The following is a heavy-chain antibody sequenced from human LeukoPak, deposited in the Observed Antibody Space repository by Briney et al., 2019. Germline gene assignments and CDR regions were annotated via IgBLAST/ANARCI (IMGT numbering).Heavy chain of an antibody. J-gene: IGHJ6*02. D-gene: IGHD2-21*01. V-gene: IGHV1-18*01. CDR3: ARDGGPPRTFRYNGLDV. CDR1: GYTFINYD. Sequence: ASVKVSCKASGYTFINYDISWVRQAPGHGLEWMGWISTYNGNTNYALELQGRVTMTTDRSTSTAYMEVRSLRSGDTAVYYCARDGGPPRTFRYNGLDVWGQGTTVTVSS. CDR2: ISTYNGNT.